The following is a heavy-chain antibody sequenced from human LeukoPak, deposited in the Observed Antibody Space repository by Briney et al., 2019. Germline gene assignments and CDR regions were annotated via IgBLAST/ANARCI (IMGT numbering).Heavy chain of an antibody. J-gene: IGHJ4*02. V-gene: IGHV4-39*07. Sequence: SETLSLTCTVSGGSISSSSYYWGWIRQPPGKGLEWIGSIYHSGSTYYNPSLKSRVTISVDTSKNQFSLKLSSVTAADTAVYYCARDRSGTYFAFEYWGQGALVTVSA. CDR2: IYHSGST. CDR3: ARDRSGTYFAFEY. D-gene: IGHD3-10*01. CDR1: GGSISSSSYY.